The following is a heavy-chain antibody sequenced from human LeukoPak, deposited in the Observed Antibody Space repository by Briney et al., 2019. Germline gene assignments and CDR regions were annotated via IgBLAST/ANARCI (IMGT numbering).Heavy chain of an antibody. J-gene: IGHJ5*02. CDR1: GFTFRTYG. CDR3: AKDLSPLAAAGTGDWFDP. CDR2: ISYDGNNK. D-gene: IGHD6-13*01. V-gene: IGHV3-30*18. Sequence: GGSLRLSCAASGFTFRTYGMHWVRQAPGKGLEWVAVISYDGNNKYYADSVRGRFTISRDNSKNTLYLQMNSLRAEDTAVYYCAKDLSPLAAAGTGDWFDPWGQGTLVTVSS.